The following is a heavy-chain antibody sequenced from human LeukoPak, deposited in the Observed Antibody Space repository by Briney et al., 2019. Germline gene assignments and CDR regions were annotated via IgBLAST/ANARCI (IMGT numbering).Heavy chain of an antibody. Sequence: VASVKVSCKASGYTFTSYAMNWVRQAPGQELEWMGWINTNTGNPMYAQGFTGRFVFSLDTSVSTAYLQISSLKAEDTAVYYCAREEDSSGWYRGLDPWGQGTLVTVSS. J-gene: IGHJ5*02. CDR3: AREEDSSGWYRGLDP. CDR1: GYTFTSYA. D-gene: IGHD6-19*01. V-gene: IGHV7-4-1*02. CDR2: INTNTGNP.